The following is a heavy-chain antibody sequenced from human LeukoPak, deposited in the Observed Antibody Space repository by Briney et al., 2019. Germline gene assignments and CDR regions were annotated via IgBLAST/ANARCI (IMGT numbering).Heavy chain of an antibody. CDR2: IYYSCST. V-gene: IGHV4-39*01. Sequence: SSETLSLTCTVSGGSISSSSYYWGWIRQPPGKGLEWIGSIYYSCSTYYNPSLKSRVTISVDTSKNQFSLKLTSVTAADTAVYYCARQSTKYSSGWFFDYWGQGTLVTVSS. D-gene: IGHD6-19*01. J-gene: IGHJ4*02. CDR1: GGSISSSSYY. CDR3: ARQSTKYSSGWFFDY.